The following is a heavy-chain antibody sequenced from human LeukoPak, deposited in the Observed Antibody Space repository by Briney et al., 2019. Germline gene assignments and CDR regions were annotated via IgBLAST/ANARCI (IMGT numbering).Heavy chain of an antibody. Sequence: GGSLRLSCAASGFTFSDYYMSWIRQAPGKGLEWVSYISSSGSTIYYADSVKGRFTISRDNAKNSLYLQMNSLRAEDTAVYYCARGAPYCSSTSCYRAYYYYMDVWGKGTTVTVSS. D-gene: IGHD2-2*02. CDR2: ISSSGSTI. CDR3: ARGAPYCSSTSCYRAYYYYMDV. CDR1: GFTFSDYY. J-gene: IGHJ6*03. V-gene: IGHV3-11*04.